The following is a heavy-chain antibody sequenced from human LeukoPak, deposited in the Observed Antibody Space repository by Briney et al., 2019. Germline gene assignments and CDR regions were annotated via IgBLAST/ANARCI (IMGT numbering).Heavy chain of an antibody. D-gene: IGHD6-13*01. J-gene: IGHJ4*02. CDR3: ARAPLPGYSSSWYLGAHFDY. V-gene: IGHV1-69*13. CDR2: IIPIFGTA. Sequence: ASVKVSCKASGGTFSSYAISWVRQAPGQGLEWMGGIIPIFGTANYAQKFQGRVTITADESTSTAYMELSSLRSEDTAVYYCARAPLPGYSSSWYLGAHFDYWGQGTLVTVSS. CDR1: GGTFSSYA.